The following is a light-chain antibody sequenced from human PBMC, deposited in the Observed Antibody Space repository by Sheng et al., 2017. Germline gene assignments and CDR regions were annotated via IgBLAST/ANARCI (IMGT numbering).Light chain of an antibody. V-gene: IGKV3-11*01. CDR2: DAS. CDR3: QQRTIWPPEFT. CDR1: QSVSSY. Sequence: EIVLTQSPATLSLSPGERATLSCRASQSVSSYLAWYQQKPGQAPRLLIYDASNRATGIPARFSGSGSGTDFTLTISSLEPEDFAVYYCQQRTIWPPEFTFGPGTKWISN. J-gene: IGKJ3*01.